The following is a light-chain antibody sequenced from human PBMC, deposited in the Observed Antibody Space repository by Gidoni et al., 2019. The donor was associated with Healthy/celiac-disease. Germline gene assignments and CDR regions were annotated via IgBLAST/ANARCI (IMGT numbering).Light chain of an antibody. Sequence: DIPTTQSPSSLSASVGDRVTITCRASQSICSYLNWYQQKPGKAPKLLIYAASSLQSGVPSRFSGSGSGTDFTLTISSLQPEDFATYYCQQSYSTPITFXXXTRLEIK. CDR2: AAS. V-gene: IGKV1-39*01. J-gene: IGKJ5*01. CDR3: QQSYSTPIT. CDR1: QSICSY.